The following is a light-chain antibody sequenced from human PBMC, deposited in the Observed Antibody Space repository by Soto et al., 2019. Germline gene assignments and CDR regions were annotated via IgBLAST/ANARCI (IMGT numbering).Light chain of an antibody. Sequence: QSALTQPASVSGSPGQSITISCTGTSSDVGSYNLVSWYQQHPGKAPKLMIYEVSKRPSGVSNRFSGSKSGNTASLTISGLQAEDEADYYCCSYAGSTPYVFGTGNKVTVL. V-gene: IGLV2-23*02. CDR1: SSDVGSYNL. J-gene: IGLJ1*01. CDR2: EVS. CDR3: CSYAGSTPYV.